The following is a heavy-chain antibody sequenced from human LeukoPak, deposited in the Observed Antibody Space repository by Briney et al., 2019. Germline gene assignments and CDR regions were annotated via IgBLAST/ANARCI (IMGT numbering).Heavy chain of an antibody. CDR2: ISSYNGNT. V-gene: IGHV1-18*01. CDR3: ARGSFPSDDILTGPFDN. D-gene: IGHD3-9*01. J-gene: IGHJ4*02. Sequence: ASVKVSCKASGYTFTSYGISWVRQAPGQGLEWMGWISSYNGNTNYAQKLQGRATMTTDTSTSTAYMELRSLRSDDTAVYYCARGSFPSDDILTGPFDNWGQGTLVTVSS. CDR1: GYTFTSYG.